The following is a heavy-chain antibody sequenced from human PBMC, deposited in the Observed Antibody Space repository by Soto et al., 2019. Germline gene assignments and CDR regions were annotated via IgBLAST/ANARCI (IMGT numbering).Heavy chain of an antibody. Sequence: EGCLRLSCAASGFTFSSYGMHWVRQAPGKGLEWVAVISYDGSNKYYADSVKGRFTISMDNSKNTLYLQMNSLRAEDTAVYYCAKFVMAKIFDXWGQGTLVTVS. V-gene: IGHV3-30*18. J-gene: IGHJ4*02. D-gene: IGHD2-21*01. CDR3: AKFVMAKIFDX. CDR1: GFTFSSYG. CDR2: ISYDGSNK.